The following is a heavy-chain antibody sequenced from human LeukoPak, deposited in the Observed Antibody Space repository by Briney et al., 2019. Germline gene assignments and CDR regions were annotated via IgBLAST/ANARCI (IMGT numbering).Heavy chain of an antibody. CDR1: GGSISSSSYY. J-gene: IGHJ4*02. CDR2: IYTSGST. CDR3: ARGYDGVDY. V-gene: IGHV4-61*02. Sequence: SETLSLTCTVSGGSISSSSYYWSWIRQPAGKGLEWIGRIYTSGSTNYNPSLKSRVTMSVDTSKNQFSLKLSSVTAADTAVYYCARGYDGVDYWGQGTLVTVSS. D-gene: IGHD3-3*01.